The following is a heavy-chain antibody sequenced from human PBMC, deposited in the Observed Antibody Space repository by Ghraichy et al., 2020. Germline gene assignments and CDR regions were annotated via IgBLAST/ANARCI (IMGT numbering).Heavy chain of an antibody. Sequence: GGSLRLSCAASGFTFSTFSNYAMCWVRQAPGKGLEWVSTIHGTGSGTYSTDSVKGRFTISRDSSKNTLYLQMNSLRAEDTAVYYCAKDRDYYDSSGYYFNAFDIWGQGTMVTVSS. CDR3: AKDRDYYDSSGYYFNAFDI. J-gene: IGHJ3*02. D-gene: IGHD3-22*01. V-gene: IGHV3-23*01. CDR1: GFTFSTFSNYA. CDR2: IHGTGSGT.